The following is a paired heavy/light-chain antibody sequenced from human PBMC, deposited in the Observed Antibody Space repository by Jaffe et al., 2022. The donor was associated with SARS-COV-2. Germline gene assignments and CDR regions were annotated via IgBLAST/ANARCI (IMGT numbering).Heavy chain of an antibody. J-gene: IGHJ4*02. V-gene: IGHV1-46*04. D-gene: IGHD2-15*01. CDR2: LYPSGGST. CDR1: GYTFTTYY. CDR3: ARDKCSGGSCYSYFDY. Sequence: QVQLVQSGAEVKKPGASVKVSCKASGYTFTTYYMHWVRQAPGQGLEWMGILYPSGGSTTYAQKLQGRVTMTRDTSTSTVYMELSSLRSDDTAVYYCARDKCSGGSCYSYFDYWGQGTPVTVSS.
Light chain of an antibody. J-gene: IGKJ2*01. V-gene: IGKV4-1*01. CDR1: QSVLYSSNSKNY. Sequence: DIVMTQSPDSLAVSLGERATINCKSSQSVLYSSNSKNYLAWYQQKPGQPPKLLIYWASTRESGVPDRFSGSGSGTDFTLSISSLQAEDVAVYFCQQYYSAPYTFGQGTKLEIK. CDR2: WAS. CDR3: QQYYSAPYT.